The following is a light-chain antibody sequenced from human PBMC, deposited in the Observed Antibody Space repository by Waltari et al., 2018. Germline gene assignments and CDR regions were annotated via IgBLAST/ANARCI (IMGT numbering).Light chain of an antibody. CDR2: KAS. V-gene: IGKV1-5*03. CDR3: QQYNTYSS. Sequence: DIQMTQSPSTLSASVGDRVTITCRASQSISNGLAWYQQKPGKAPNLLIYKASILKSGVPSRCSGSGSGTQFTLTINSLQPGDFATYYCQQYNTYSSFGQGTKLEIK. J-gene: IGKJ2*01. CDR1: QSISNG.